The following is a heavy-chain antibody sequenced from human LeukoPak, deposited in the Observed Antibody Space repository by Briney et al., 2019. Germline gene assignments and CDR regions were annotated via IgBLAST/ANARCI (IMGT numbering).Heavy chain of an antibody. CDR3: ARLPMDYYDSSGLPDY. V-gene: IGHV5-51*01. J-gene: IGHJ4*02. Sequence: GESLKISCKGSGYSFTSYWIGWVRQMPGKGLEWMGIIYPGDSDIRYSPSFQGQVTISADKSISTAYLQWSSLKASDTAMYYCARLPMDYYDSSGLPDYWGQGTLVTVSS. CDR1: GYSFTSYW. CDR2: IYPGDSDI. D-gene: IGHD3-22*01.